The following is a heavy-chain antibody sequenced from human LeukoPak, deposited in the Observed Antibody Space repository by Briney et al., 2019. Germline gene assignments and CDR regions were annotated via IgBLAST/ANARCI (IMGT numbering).Heavy chain of an antibody. CDR2: IYYSGST. J-gene: IGHJ4*02. CDR1: GGSISSSTYY. CDR3: ARKLWPYYFDY. V-gene: IGHV4-39*07. D-gene: IGHD5-18*01. Sequence: SETLSLTCTVSGGSISSSTYYWDWIRQPPGKGLEWIGSIYYSGSTYYNPSLKSRVTISVDTSKNQFSLKLSSVTAADTAVYYCARKLWPYYFDYWGQGTLVTVSS.